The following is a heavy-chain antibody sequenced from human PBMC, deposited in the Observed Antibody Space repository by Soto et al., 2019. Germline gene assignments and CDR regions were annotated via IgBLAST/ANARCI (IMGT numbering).Heavy chain of an antibody. CDR2: INHSGST. CDR3: ATHPYYYGSGSYYDYYYYYGMDV. Sequence: ETLSLTCAVYGGSFSGYYWSWIRQPTGKGLEWIGEINHSGSTNYNPSLKSRVTISVDTSKNQFSLKLSSVTAADTAVYYCATHPYYYGSGSYYDYYYYYGMDVWGQGTTVTVSS. D-gene: IGHD3-10*01. J-gene: IGHJ6*02. V-gene: IGHV4-34*01. CDR1: GGSFSGYY.